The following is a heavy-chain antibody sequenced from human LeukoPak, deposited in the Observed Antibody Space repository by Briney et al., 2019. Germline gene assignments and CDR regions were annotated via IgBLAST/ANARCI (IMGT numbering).Heavy chain of an antibody. CDR1: GFTFSSYA. V-gene: IGHV3-23*01. D-gene: IGHD3-10*01. CDR3: AKLDYYGSGSYSFDY. CDR2: ISGSGGST. Sequence: GGSLRLSCAAPGFTFSSYAMSWVRQAPGKGLEWVSAISGSGGSTYYADSVKGRFTISRDNSKNTLYLQMNSLRAEDTAVYYCAKLDYYGSGSYSFDYWGQGTLVTVSS. J-gene: IGHJ4*02.